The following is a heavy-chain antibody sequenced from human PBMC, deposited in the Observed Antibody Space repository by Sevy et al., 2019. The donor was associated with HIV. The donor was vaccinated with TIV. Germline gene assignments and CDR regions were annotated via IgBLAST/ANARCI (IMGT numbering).Heavy chain of an antibody. V-gene: IGHV5-51*01. D-gene: IGHD3-10*01. Sequence: GESLKISCEASGYRFSSHWMAWVRQMPGKGLEWMGIIYPLDSDTRYSPSFKGQVTISADKSIGTAYLQWRSLKASDTATYYCARLMTYYGGSVYTGDYWGQGTLVTVSS. CDR3: ARLMTYYGGSVYTGDY. J-gene: IGHJ4*02. CDR2: IYPLDSDT. CDR1: GYRFSSHW.